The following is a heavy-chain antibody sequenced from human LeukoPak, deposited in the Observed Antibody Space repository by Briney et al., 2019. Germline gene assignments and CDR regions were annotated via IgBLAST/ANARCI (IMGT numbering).Heavy chain of an antibody. V-gene: IGHV3-23*01. D-gene: IGHD6-13*01. CDR1: GFTFSSYA. Sequence: GGSLRLSCAASGFTFSSYALSWVRQAPGKGLEWVSVIAGSGGNTYYADSVKGRFTISKDNSKNTVYLQMSSLRVDDTAVYYCAKAASSSWPSYYYGMDVWGQGTTVTVSS. CDR3: AKAASSSWPSYYYGMDV. CDR2: IAGSGGNT. J-gene: IGHJ6*02.